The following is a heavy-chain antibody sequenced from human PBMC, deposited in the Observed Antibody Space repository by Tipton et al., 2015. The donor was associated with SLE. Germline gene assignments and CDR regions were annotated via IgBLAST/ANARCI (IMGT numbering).Heavy chain of an antibody. J-gene: IGHJ3*02. CDR3: ARGDYGDYMDAFDI. V-gene: IGHV4-39*07. CDR2: IYYSGST. D-gene: IGHD4-17*01. CDR1: GGSISSSSYY. Sequence: TLSLTCTVSGGSISSSSYYWGWIRQPPGKGLEWIGSIYYSGSTYYNPSLKSRVTISVDTSKNQFSLQLSSVTAADTAVYYCARGDYGDYMDAFDIWGQGTMVTVSS.